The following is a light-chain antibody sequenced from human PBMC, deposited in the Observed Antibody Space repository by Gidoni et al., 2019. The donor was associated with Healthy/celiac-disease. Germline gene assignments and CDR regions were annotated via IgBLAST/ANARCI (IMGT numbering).Light chain of an antibody. CDR2: WAS. CDR1: QSVLYISNNKHY. V-gene: IGKV4-1*01. J-gene: IGKJ2*01. CDR3: QQYYSTPDT. Sequence: DIVMTQSPDSLAVSLGERATINCKSSQSVLYISNNKHYLAWYQQKPGQPPKLRIYWASTRESGVPDRFSGSGSGTDFTLTISSLQAEDVAVYYCQQYYSTPDTFXXXTKLEIK.